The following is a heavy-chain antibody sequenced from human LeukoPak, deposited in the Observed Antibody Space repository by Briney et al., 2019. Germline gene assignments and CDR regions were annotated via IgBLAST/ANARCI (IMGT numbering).Heavy chain of an antibody. CDR2: INPDSGGT. CDR1: GYPFTGYY. Sequence: GASVKVSCKASGYPFTGYYIHWVRQAPGQGLGWMGWINPDSGGTSYAQKFQGRVTMTRDTSLSTAYMELTRLTSDDTAVYSCARDLRGLGDYFDYWGQGTLVTVSS. V-gene: IGHV1-2*02. J-gene: IGHJ4*02. D-gene: IGHD1-26*01. CDR3: ARDLRGLGDYFDY.